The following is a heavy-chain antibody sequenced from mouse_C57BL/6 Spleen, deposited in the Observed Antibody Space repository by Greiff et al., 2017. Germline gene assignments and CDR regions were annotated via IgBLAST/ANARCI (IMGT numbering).Heavy chain of an antibody. CDR2: IDPSDSYT. V-gene: IGHV1-59*01. CDR3: ARGGFFDY. J-gene: IGHJ2*01. Sequence: VQLQQPGAELVRPGTSVKLSCKASGYTFTSYWMHWVQQRPGQGLEWIGVIDPSDSYTNYNQKFKGKATLTVDTSSSTAYMQLSSLTSEDSAVYYCARGGFFDYWGQGTTLTVSS. CDR1: GYTFTSYW.